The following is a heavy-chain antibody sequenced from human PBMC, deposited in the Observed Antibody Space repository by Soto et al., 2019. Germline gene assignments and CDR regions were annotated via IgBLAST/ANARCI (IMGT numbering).Heavy chain of an antibody. CDR1: GFTFTSSA. D-gene: IGHD3-22*01. Sequence: ASVKVSCKASGFTFTSSAMQWVRQARGQRLEWIGWIVVGSGNTNYAQKFQERVTITRDMSTSTAYMELSSLRSEDTAVYFCAAAGDDSSGYDYYGMDVWGQGTTVTVSS. CDR2: IVVGSGNT. J-gene: IGHJ6*02. V-gene: IGHV1-58*02. CDR3: AAAGDDSSGYDYYGMDV.